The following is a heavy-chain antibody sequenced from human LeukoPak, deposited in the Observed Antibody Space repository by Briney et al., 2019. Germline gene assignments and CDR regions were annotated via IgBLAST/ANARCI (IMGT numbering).Heavy chain of an antibody. Sequence: PGGSLRLSCVASGFTFSNVWMSWVRQVPGKGLEWVGRIRRKTDGETTDHAALVKGRFTISRDDSKNTLYLQMNSLKTEDTAVYYCVTDLVIKGYFDYWGQGALVTVSS. J-gene: IGHJ4*02. CDR3: VTDLVIKGYFDY. CDR2: IRRKTDGETT. CDR1: GFTFSNVW. V-gene: IGHV3-15*01. D-gene: IGHD2-21*01.